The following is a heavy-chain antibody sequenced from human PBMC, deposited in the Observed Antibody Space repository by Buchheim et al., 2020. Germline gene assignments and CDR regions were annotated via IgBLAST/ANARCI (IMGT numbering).Heavy chain of an antibody. CDR1: GYTFTSYY. CDR2: INPSGGST. J-gene: IGHJ4*02. D-gene: IGHD4-17*01. CDR3: ALTTVTTGSFDY. Sequence: QVQLVQSGAEVKKPGASVKVSCKASGYTFTSYYMHWVRQAPGQGLEWMGIINPSGGSTSYAQKYQGSVTMTRDTSTSTAYMELSSLRSEDAAVYYCALTTVTTGSFDYWGQGTL. V-gene: IGHV1-46*01.